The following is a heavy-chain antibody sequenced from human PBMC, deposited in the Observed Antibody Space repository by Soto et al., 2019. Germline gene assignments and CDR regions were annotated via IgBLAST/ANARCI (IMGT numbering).Heavy chain of an antibody. V-gene: IGHV1-69*13. D-gene: IGHD4-17*01. CDR1: GGTFSTYG. CDR2: IIPKFGTT. CDR3: AREVDPYYGGNSLSLDY. J-gene: IGHJ4*02. Sequence: QVQLVQSGAEVTKPGSSVKVSCKASGGTFSTYGINWVRLAPGQGLEWMGWIIPKFGTTKNAQKFQGRVTLTADESTNTAYMELKYLRSEDTAVYFCAREVDPYYGGNSLSLDYWGQGTLVTVSS.